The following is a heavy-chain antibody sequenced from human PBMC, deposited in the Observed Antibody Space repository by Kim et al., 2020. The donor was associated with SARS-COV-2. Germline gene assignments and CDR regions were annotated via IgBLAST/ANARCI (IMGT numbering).Heavy chain of an antibody. CDR3: AKFSYDTSGYSPGGAFD. Sequence: GGSLRLSCAASGFTFGSYAMSWVRQAPGKGLEWVSGISGSGDNTYYEDSVKGRFTISRDDSQNRLFLQMSSLRAEDTAVYYCAKFSYDTSGYSPGGAFD. CDR1: GFTFGSYA. D-gene: IGHD3-22*01. CDR2: ISGSGDNT. V-gene: IGHV3-23*01. J-gene: IGHJ3*02.